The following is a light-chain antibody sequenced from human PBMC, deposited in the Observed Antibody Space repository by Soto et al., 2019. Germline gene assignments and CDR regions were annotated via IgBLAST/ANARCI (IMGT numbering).Light chain of an antibody. CDR1: QSFRNNY. Sequence: EIVLTQSPGTLSLYPGARATLSCRTSQSFRNNYLVWYQQNPGQPPRLLIYGASTRATGIPDRFSGSGSGTDFTLTISRLEPEDFAVYYCQYFGNSGTFGQGTKVDIK. CDR3: QYFGNSGT. J-gene: IGKJ1*01. CDR2: GAS. V-gene: IGKV3-20*01.